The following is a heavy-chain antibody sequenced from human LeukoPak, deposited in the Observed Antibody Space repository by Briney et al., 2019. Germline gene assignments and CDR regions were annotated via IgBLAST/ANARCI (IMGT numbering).Heavy chain of an antibody. D-gene: IGHD2-21*01. Sequence: GGSLRLSCAASGFTFGDYAMHWVRQAPGKGLKWVSGISRNSGTIGYADSVKGRFTISRDNAKNSPYLQINSLRAEDTALYYCGREFLAYDAFDIWGQGTMVTVSS. CDR3: GREFLAYDAFDI. CDR2: ISRNSGTI. J-gene: IGHJ3*02. V-gene: IGHV3-9*01. CDR1: GFTFGDYA.